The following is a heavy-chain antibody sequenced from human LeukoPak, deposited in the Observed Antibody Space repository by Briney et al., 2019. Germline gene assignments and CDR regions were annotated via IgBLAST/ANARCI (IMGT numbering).Heavy chain of an antibody. J-gene: IGHJ5*02. CDR1: GGSLSGYY. CDR3: ARRTKARYSSSWYGSWFDP. V-gene: IGHV4-34*01. CDR2: INHSGST. D-gene: IGHD6-13*01. Sequence: PSETLSLTCAVSGGSLSGYYWTWIRQPPGKGLEWIGEINHSGSTNYNPSLKSRVTISVDTSKNQFSLKLSSVTAADTAVYYCARRTKARYSSSWYGSWFDPWGQGTLVTVSS.